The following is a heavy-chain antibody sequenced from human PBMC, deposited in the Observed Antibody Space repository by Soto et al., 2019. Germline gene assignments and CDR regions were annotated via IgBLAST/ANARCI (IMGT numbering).Heavy chain of an antibody. V-gene: IGHV1-69*13. CDR3: ARNSRAAAGTHYYYGMDV. D-gene: IGHD6-13*01. J-gene: IGHJ6*02. CDR1: GGTFSSYA. Sequence: SVKVSCKASGGTFSSYAISWVRQAPGQGLEWMGGITPIFRTANYAQKFQGRVTITADESTSTAYMELSSLRSEDTAVYYCARNSRAAAGTHYYYGMDVWGQGTTVTVSS. CDR2: ITPIFRTA.